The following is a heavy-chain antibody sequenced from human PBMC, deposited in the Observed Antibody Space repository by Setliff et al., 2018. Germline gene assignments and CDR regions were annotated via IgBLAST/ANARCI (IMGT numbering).Heavy chain of an antibody. J-gene: IGHJ4*02. V-gene: IGHV5-51*01. CDR3: ARALASAGTVYFDY. CDR1: GYTFSRYW. D-gene: IGHD6-13*01. CDR2: IYPSDSHT. Sequence: GESLKISCKASGYTFSRYWIGWVRQMPGKGLEWLGIIYPSDSHTRYSPSFQGQVTISADKSISTAYLQWSSLKASDTAMYYCARALASAGTVYFDYWGQGTLVTVSS.